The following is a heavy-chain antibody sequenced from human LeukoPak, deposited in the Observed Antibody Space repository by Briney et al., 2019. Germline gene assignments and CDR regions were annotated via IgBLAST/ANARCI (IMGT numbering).Heavy chain of an antibody. CDR3: AREIEAAPKSPGFFDY. CDR1: GFTFSPNS. J-gene: IGHJ4*02. CDR2: ISSGSSTV. V-gene: IGHV3-48*04. Sequence: GGSLRLSCAASGFTFSPNSMNWVRQAPGKGLEWLSYISSGSSTVYYTDSVKGRFTISRDNAKNSLFLQMNSLRAEDTAVYYCAREIEAAPKSPGFFDYWGQGTLVTVSS. D-gene: IGHD6-6*01.